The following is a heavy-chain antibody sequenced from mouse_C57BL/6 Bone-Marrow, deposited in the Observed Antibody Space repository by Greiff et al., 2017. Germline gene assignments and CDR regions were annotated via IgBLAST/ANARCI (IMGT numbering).Heavy chain of an antibody. CDR1: YTFTDYYM. CDR2: YPGSGNTY. CDR3: YQGAMDY. V-gene: IGHV1-83*01. Sequence: VQLKESGPELVKPGASVKMSCKASGYTFTDYYMHWVKQKPGKGLEWIGEIYPGSGNTYYNEKFKGKATLTADTSSSTAYMQLSSLTSEDSAVYFCTYQGAMDYWGQGTSVTVSS. J-gene: IGHJ4*01.